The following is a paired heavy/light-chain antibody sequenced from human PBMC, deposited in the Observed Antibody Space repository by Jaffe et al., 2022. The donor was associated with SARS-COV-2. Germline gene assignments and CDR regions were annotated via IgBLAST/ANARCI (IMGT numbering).Light chain of an antibody. CDR1: SSDVGSYNL. CDR3: CSYAGSSTYVV. J-gene: IGLJ2*01. Sequence: QSALTQPASVSGSPGQSITISCTGTSSDVGSYNLVSWYQQHPGKAPKLMIYEGSKRPSGVSNRFSGSKSGNTASLTISGLQAEDEADYYCCSYAGSSTYVVFGGGTKLTVL. V-gene: IGLV2-23*01. CDR2: EGS.
Heavy chain of an antibody. CDR2: IIPILGIA. CDR3: ARDFRYYDSSGYYYGPSDAFDI. D-gene: IGHD3-22*01. V-gene: IGHV1-69*08. CDR1: GGTFSSYT. Sequence: QVQLVQSGAEVKKPGSSVKVSCKASGGTFSSYTISWVRQAPGQGLEWMGRIIPILGIANYAQKFQGRVTITADKSTSTAYMELSSLRSEDTAVYYCARDFRYYDSSGYYYGPSDAFDIWGQGTMVTVSS. J-gene: IGHJ3*02.